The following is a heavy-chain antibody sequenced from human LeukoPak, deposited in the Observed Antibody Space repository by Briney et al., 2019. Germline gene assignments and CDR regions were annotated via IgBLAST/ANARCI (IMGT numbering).Heavy chain of an antibody. CDR2: INPNTGGT. Sequence: ASVKVSCKASGYTFTAYYMHWVRQAPGQGLEWMGWINPNTGGTNYAPKFQGRVTMARDTSISAAYMVLSSLTFHDTAVYYCARDDNFQFDYWGQGTLATVSS. D-gene: IGHD1-1*01. CDR3: ARDDNFQFDY. CDR1: GYTFTAYY. J-gene: IGHJ4*02. V-gene: IGHV1-2*02.